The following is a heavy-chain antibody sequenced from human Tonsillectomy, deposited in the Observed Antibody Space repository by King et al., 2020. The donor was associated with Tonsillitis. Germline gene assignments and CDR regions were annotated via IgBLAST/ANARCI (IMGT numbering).Heavy chain of an antibody. CDR2: IYYTGRT. CDR3: AREVFYYGDSGYYHVLDY. CDR1: GDSVNSDTYY. J-gene: IGHJ4*02. D-gene: IGHD3-22*01. Sequence: QLQESGPGLVKPSETLSLTCTVSGDSVNSDTYYWSWIRQSPGTGLEWIGYIYYTGRTSYTPSLKSRVSISIDTSKNQFSLNLSSVTAADTAVYYCAREVFYYGDSGYYHVLDYWGQGALVTVSS. V-gene: IGHV4-61*01.